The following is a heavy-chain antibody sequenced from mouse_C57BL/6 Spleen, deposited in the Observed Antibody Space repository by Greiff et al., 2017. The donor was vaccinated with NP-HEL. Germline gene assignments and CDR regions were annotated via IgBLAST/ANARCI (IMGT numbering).Heavy chain of an antibody. D-gene: IGHD2-13*01. CDR1: GYTFTSYW. J-gene: IGHJ1*03. CDR3: AIEGDAWYFDV. Sequence: QVQLKQPGAELVKPGASVKVSCKASGYTFTSYWMHWVKQRPGQGLEWIGRIHPSDSDTNYNQKFKGKATLTVDKSSSTAYMQLSSLTSEDSAVYYCAIEGDAWYFDVWGTGTTVTVSS. CDR2: IHPSDSDT. V-gene: IGHV1-74*01.